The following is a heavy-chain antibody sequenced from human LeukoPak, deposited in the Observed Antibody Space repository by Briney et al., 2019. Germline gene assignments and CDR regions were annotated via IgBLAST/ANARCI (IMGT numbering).Heavy chain of an antibody. CDR1: GDSVSSNSAA. J-gene: IGHJ3*02. V-gene: IGHV6-1*01. CDR3: ARWDSSGYPPRDAFDI. Sequence: SQTLSLTCAISGDSVSSNSAAWNWIRQSPSRGFEWLGRTYYRSKWYNDYAVSVKSRITINPDTSKNQFSLQLNSVTPEDTAVYYCARWDSSGYPPRDAFDIWGQGTMVTVSS. CDR2: TYYRSKWYN. D-gene: IGHD3-22*01.